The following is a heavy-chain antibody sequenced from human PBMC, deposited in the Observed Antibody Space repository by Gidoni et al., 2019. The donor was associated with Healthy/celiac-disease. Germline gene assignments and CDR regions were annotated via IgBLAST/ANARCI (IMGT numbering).Heavy chain of an antibody. CDR1: GFTFSSYA. Sequence: QVQLVESGGGVVQPGRSLRLSCAASGFTFSSYAMHWVRQAPGKGLGGVAVISYDGSNKYYADSVKGRFTISRDNSKNTLYLQMNSLRAEDTAVYYCARDRSGKGTSPFDYWGQGTLVTVSS. J-gene: IGHJ4*02. CDR3: ARDRSGKGTSPFDY. V-gene: IGHV3-30*04. D-gene: IGHD2-2*01. CDR2: ISYDGSNK.